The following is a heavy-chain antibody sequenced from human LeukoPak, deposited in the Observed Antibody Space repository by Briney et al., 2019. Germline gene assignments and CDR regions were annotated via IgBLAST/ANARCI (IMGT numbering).Heavy chain of an antibody. CDR2: INPNSGGT. CDR3: ARYWGTSCRSDY. V-gene: IGHV1-2*02. CDR1: GYTFTGYY. Sequence: ASVKVSCKASGYTFTGYYMHWVRQAPGQGLEWMGWINPNSGGTNYAQKFQGRVTMTRDTSISTAYMELRSLRSDDTAVYYCARYWGTSCRSDYWGQGTLVTVSS. D-gene: IGHD2-2*01. J-gene: IGHJ4*02.